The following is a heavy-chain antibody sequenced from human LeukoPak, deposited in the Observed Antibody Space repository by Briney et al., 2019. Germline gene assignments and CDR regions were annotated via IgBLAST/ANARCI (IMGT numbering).Heavy chain of an antibody. CDR2: ISSSSSYI. CDR1: GFTFSSYS. V-gene: IGHV3-21*01. D-gene: IGHD6-13*01. J-gene: IGHJ4*02. CDR3: AKGLEYEQQLVSGFDY. Sequence: GGSLRLSCAASGFTFSSYSMNWVRQAPGKGLEWVSSISSSSSYIYYANSVKGRFTISRDNAKNSLYLQMNSLRAEDTAVYYCAKGLEYEQQLVSGFDYWGQGTLVTVSS.